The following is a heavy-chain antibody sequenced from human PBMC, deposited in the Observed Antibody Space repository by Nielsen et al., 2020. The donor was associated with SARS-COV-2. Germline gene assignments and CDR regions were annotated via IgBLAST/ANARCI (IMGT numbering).Heavy chain of an antibody. CDR3: VKDGYNWNFGVGGGVDYYGMDV. V-gene: IGHV3-64D*06. CDR2: ISSNGGST. D-gene: IGHD1-1*01. Sequence: GESLKISCSASGFTFSSYAMHWVRQAPGKGLEYVSAISSNGGSTYYADSVKGRFTISRDNSKNTLYLQMSSLRAEDTAVYYCVKDGYNWNFGVGGGVDYYGMDVWGQGTTVTVSS. J-gene: IGHJ6*02. CDR1: GFTFSSYA.